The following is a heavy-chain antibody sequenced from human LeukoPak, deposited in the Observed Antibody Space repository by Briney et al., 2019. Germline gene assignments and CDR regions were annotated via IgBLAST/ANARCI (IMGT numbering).Heavy chain of an antibody. CDR3: AGDRSCTGGSCYMDV. CDR1: GFTFSDYY. CDR2: ISSSGSTI. Sequence: GGSLRLSCAASGFTFSDYYMSWTRQAPGKGLEGVSYISSSGSTIYYADSVKGRFTISRDNAKNSLYLQMNSLRAEDTAVYYCAGDRSCTGGSCYMDVWGRGTTVTVSS. J-gene: IGHJ6*03. V-gene: IGHV3-11*01. D-gene: IGHD2-15*01.